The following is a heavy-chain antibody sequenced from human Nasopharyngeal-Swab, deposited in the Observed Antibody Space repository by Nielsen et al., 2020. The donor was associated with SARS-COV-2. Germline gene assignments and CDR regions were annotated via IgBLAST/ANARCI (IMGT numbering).Heavy chain of an antibody. CDR2: IKEDGSEK. CDR3: ARGSSGWQIGWFDP. D-gene: IGHD6-19*01. Sequence: GESLKISCATSGFTLSRFWMTWVRQAPGKGLEWVANIKEDGSEKHYVDSVKGRFTISRDNAKNSLYLQMNSLRAEDTALYHCARGSSGWQIGWFDPWGQGTLVTVSS. CDR1: GFTLSRFW. J-gene: IGHJ5*02. V-gene: IGHV3-7*03.